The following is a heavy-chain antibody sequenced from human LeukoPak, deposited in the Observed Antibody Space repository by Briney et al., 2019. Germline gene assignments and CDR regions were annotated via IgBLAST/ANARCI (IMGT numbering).Heavy chain of an antibody. CDR2: INPTGGTT. V-gene: IGHV1-46*01. D-gene: IGHD3-10*01. CDR1: GYTFTNYY. CDR3: ARSWYYYGSGNYNLDY. Sequence: GASVKVPCKASGYTFTNYYMHWVRQAPGQGLEWMGIINPTGGTTSYAQKFQGRVTMTRDTSTSTVYMELSSLRSEDTAVYYCARSWYYYGSGNYNLDYWGQGTLVTVSS. J-gene: IGHJ4*02.